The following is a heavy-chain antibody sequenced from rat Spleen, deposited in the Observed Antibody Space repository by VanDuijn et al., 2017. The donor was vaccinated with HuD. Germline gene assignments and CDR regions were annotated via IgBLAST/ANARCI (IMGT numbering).Heavy chain of an antibody. CDR2: ISVSGGST. CDR1: GFTFSNFG. CDR3: ARRYYSGFDY. D-gene: IGHD1-1*01. J-gene: IGHJ2*01. Sequence: EVQLVESGGGLVQPGRSLKLSCAASGFTFSNFGMHWIRQAPTKGLEWVASISVSGGSTYYRDSVKGRFTLSRENSKSTLYLQMDSLRSEDTATYYCARRYYSGFDYWGQGVMVTVSS. V-gene: IGHV5-19*01.